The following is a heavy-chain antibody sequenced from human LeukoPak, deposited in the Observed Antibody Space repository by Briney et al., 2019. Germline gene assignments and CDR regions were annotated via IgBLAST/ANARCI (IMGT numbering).Heavy chain of an antibody. CDR1: GGFISSGSYY. V-gene: IGHV4-61*02. CDR2: IYTSGST. J-gene: IGHJ2*01. Sequence: PSQTLSLTCTVSGGFISSGSYYWSWIRQPAGKGLEWIGRIYTSGSTNYNPSLKSRVTISVDTSKNQFSLKLSSVTAADTAVYYCARTRGYFDLWGRGTLVTVSS. CDR3: ARTRGYFDL.